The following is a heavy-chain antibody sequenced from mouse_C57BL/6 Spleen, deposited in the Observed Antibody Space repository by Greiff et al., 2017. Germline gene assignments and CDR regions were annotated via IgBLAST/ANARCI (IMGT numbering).Heavy chain of an antibody. V-gene: IGHV1-64*01. Sequence: QVQLQQPGAELVKPGASVKLSCKASGYTFTSYWMHWVKQRPGQGLEWIGMIHPNSGSTNYNEKFKSKATLTVDKSSSTAYMQLSSLTSEDSAVYYCAWATVVANLDYWGQGTTLTVSS. CDR3: AWATVVANLDY. D-gene: IGHD1-1*01. CDR1: GYTFTSYW. J-gene: IGHJ2*01. CDR2: IHPNSGST.